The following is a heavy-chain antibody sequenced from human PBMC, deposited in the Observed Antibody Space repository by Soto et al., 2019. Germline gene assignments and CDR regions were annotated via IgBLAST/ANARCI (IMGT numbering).Heavy chain of an antibody. Sequence: GGSLRLSCAASGFTFSSYAMHWVRQAPGKGLEWVAVISYDGSNKYYADSVKGRFTISRDNSKNTLYLQMNSLRAEDTAVYYWARRPRAGRDTAMVRGMDVWGQGTTVTVSS. V-gene: IGHV3-30-3*01. CDR1: GFTFSSYA. J-gene: IGHJ6*02. CDR2: ISYDGSNK. D-gene: IGHD5-18*01. CDR3: ARRPRAGRDTAMVRGMDV.